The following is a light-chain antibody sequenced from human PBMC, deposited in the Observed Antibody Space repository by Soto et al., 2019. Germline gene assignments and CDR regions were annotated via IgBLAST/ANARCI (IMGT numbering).Light chain of an antibody. J-gene: IGKJ1*01. CDR3: QQFIDGWT. CDR2: DAS. CDR1: QSINNR. Sequence: IQMTQSPSTLSASIGDRVTITCRASQSINNRLSWYQQMPGKAPNPLIYDASTLESGVPSRFRGSGSETEFTLTISGLQPDDFATYYCQQFIDGWTFGQGTKVDI. V-gene: IGKV1-5*01.